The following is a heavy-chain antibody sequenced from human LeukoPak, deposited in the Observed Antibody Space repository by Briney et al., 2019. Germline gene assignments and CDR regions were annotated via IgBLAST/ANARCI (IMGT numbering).Heavy chain of an antibody. CDR2: IKQDGSEK. CDR1: GFTFSSYW. CDR3: AREQYQLLYGRVY. D-gene: IGHD2-2*02. J-gene: IGHJ4*02. V-gene: IGHV3-7*01. Sequence: GGSLRLSCAASGFTFSSYWMSWVRQAPGKGLEWVANIKQDGSEKYYVDSVKGRFTISRDNAENSLYLQMNSLRAEDTAVYYCAREQYQLLYGRVYWGQGTLVTVSS.